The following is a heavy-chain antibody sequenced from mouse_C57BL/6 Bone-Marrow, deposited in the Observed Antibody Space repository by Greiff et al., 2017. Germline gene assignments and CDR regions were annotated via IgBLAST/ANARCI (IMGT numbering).Heavy chain of an antibody. J-gene: IGHJ2*01. CDR1: GYTFTSYW. CDR3: AMGRGNYGFDY. Sequence: VQLQQPGAELVMPGASVKLSCKASGYTFTSYWMHWVKQRPGQGLEWIGEIDPSDSYTNYNQKFKGKSTLTVDKSSSTAYMQLSSLTSEDSAVYYCAMGRGNYGFDYWGQGTTLTVSS. CDR2: IDPSDSYT. D-gene: IGHD2-1*01. V-gene: IGHV1-69*01.